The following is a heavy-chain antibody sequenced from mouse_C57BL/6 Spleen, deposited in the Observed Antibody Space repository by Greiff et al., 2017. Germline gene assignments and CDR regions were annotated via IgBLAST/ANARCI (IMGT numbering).Heavy chain of an antibody. CDR1: GYTFTSYR. D-gene: IGHD1-1*01. Sequence: QVQLQQPGAELVRPGTSVKLSCKASGYTFTSYRMHWVKQRPGQGLEWIGVIDPSDSYTNYNQKFKGKATLTVDTSSSTAYMQLSSLTSEDSAVYYCARSYYGSSYYAMDYWGQGTSVTVSS. CDR2: IDPSDSYT. V-gene: IGHV1-59*01. J-gene: IGHJ4*01. CDR3: ARSYYGSSYYAMDY.